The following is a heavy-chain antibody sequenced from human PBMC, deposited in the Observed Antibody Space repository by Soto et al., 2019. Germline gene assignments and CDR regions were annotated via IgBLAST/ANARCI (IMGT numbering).Heavy chain of an antibody. V-gene: IGHV2-5*02. CDR1: GFSLSTSGVG. J-gene: IGHJ4*02. Sequence: QITLKESGPTLVKPTQTLTMTCTFSGFSLSTSGVGVGWIRQPPGKALEWLALIYWDDDKRYSPSLKSRLTITEDTPKNPVVLTMSNMDPVDTATYYCAHVRGYITIFEWGYSGQGTLVTVCS. D-gene: IGHD3-3*01. CDR2: IYWDDDK. CDR3: AHVRGYITIFEWGY.